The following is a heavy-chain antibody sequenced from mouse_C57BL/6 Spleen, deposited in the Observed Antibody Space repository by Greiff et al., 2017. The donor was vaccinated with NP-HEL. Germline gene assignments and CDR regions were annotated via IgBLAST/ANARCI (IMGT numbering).Heavy chain of an antibody. J-gene: IGHJ4*01. Sequence: VQLQQPGAELVKPGASVKLSCKASGYTFTSYWMHWVKQRPGQGLEWIGMIPPTSGSTNYNEKFKSKATLTVDKSSSTAYMQLSSLTSEDSAVYYCAIYSNYVIYYAMDYWGKGTSVTVSS. CDR2: IPPTSGST. CDR1: GYTFTSYW. CDR3: AIYSNYVIYYAMDY. V-gene: IGHV1-64*01. D-gene: IGHD2-5*01.